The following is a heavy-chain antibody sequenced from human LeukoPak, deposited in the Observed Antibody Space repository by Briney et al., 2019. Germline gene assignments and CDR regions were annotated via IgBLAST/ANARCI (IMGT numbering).Heavy chain of an antibody. V-gene: IGHV5-51*01. Sequence: GESLKISCKGSGYSFTSYWIGWVRQMPGKGLEWMGIIYPGDSDTRYSPSFQGQVTISADKSISTAYLQWSSLKASDTAMYYCARQPTYYYDSSGYYYTDYWGQGTLVTVSS. J-gene: IGHJ4*02. CDR2: IYPGDSDT. D-gene: IGHD3-22*01. CDR1: GYSFTSYW. CDR3: ARQPTYYYDSSGYYYTDY.